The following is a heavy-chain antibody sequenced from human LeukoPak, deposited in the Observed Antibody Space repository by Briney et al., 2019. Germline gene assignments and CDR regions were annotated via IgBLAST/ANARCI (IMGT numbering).Heavy chain of an antibody. Sequence: GASVKVSCKASGYTFTSYGISWVRQAPGQGLEWMGWISAYNGNTNYAQKLQGRVTITTDTYTSTDYMELRSLRSDDTAVYYCARDSLGYYDSSGYSPSNYYYMDVWGKGTTVTVSS. V-gene: IGHV1-18*01. CDR1: GYTFTSYG. CDR2: ISAYNGNT. J-gene: IGHJ6*03. CDR3: ARDSLGYYDSSGYSPSNYYYMDV. D-gene: IGHD3-22*01.